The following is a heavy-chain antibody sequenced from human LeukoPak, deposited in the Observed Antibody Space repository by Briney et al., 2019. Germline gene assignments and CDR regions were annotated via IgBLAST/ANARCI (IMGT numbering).Heavy chain of an antibody. D-gene: IGHD6-13*01. CDR1: GFTFSSYG. CDR2: IWYDGSNK. Sequence: GGSLRLSCAASGFTFSSYGMHWVRQAPGKGLEWVAVIWYDGSNKYYADSVKGRFTISRDNSKNTLYLQMNSLRAEDTAVYYCAKDRSASAAAGLDYWGQGSLVTVSS. V-gene: IGHV3-33*06. CDR3: AKDRSASAAAGLDY. J-gene: IGHJ4*02.